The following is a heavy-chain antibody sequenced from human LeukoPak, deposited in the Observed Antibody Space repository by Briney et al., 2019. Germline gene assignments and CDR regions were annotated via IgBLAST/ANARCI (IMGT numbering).Heavy chain of an antibody. CDR1: GYTFTSYD. V-gene: IGHV1-8*02. J-gene: IGHJ4*02. Sequence: ASVKVSCKASGYTFTSYDINWVRQATGQGLEWLGYMNPNSGETGYAQKFQGRVTMTTDTSTSTAYMELRSLRSDDTAVYYCARDGAYHDSSGSYYAVGDDYWGQGTLVTVSS. CDR3: ARDGAYHDSSGSYYAVGDDY. D-gene: IGHD3-22*01. CDR2: MNPNSGET.